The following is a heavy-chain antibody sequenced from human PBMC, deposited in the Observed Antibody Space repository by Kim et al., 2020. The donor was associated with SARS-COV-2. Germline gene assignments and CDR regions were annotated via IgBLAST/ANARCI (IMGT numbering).Heavy chain of an antibody. V-gene: IGHV3-30*18. J-gene: IGHJ4*02. CDR3: AKDRIQLWAQLDY. Sequence: GGSLRLSCAASGFTFSSYGMHWVRQAPGKGLEWVAVISYDGSNKYYADSVKGRFTISRDNSKNTLYLQMNSLRAEDTAVYYCAKDRIQLWAQLDYWGQGTLVNVSS. D-gene: IGHD5-18*01. CDR2: ISYDGSNK. CDR1: GFTFSSYG.